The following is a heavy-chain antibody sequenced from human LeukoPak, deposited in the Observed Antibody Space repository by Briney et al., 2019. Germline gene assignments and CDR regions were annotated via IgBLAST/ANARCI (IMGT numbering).Heavy chain of an antibody. V-gene: IGHV3-11*05. CDR2: ISSSSSYT. CDR1: GFTFSDYY. CDR3: ARALYYVSSGPGY. J-gene: IGHJ4*02. Sequence: PGGSLRLSCAASGFTFSDYYMSWIRQAPGKGLEWVSYISSSSSYTNYADSVKGRFTISRDNAKNSLYLQMNSLRAEDTAVYYCARALYYVSSGPGYWGQGTLVTVSS. D-gene: IGHD3-22*01.